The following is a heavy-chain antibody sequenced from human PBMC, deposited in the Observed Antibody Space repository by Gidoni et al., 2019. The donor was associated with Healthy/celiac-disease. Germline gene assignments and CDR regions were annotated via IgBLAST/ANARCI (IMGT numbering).Heavy chain of an antibody. Sequence: EVQLVQSGAEVKQPGESLQISCKGSGYSFTSYWIAWVRQMPGKGLEWMGIIYPGDSDTRYSPSFQGQVTISADKSISTAYLQWSSLKASDTAMYYCARGLPYGSGSYNYYYYGMDVWGQGTTVTVSS. CDR2: IYPGDSDT. CDR3: ARGLPYGSGSYNYYYYGMDV. J-gene: IGHJ6*02. V-gene: IGHV5-51*01. CDR1: GYSFTSYW. D-gene: IGHD3-10*01.